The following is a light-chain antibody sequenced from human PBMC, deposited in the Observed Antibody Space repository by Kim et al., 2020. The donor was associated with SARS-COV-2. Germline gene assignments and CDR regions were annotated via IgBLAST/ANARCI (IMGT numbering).Light chain of an antibody. Sequence: SVSPGQAASITCSGDKLGDKYACWYQQKPGQSPVLVIYQDSRRPSGIPGRFSGCNSGNTATLTISGTQAMDEADYYCQAWDSSTVVCGGGTQRTVL. J-gene: IGLJ2*01. CDR2: QDS. V-gene: IGLV3-1*01. CDR1: KLGDKY. CDR3: QAWDSSTVV.